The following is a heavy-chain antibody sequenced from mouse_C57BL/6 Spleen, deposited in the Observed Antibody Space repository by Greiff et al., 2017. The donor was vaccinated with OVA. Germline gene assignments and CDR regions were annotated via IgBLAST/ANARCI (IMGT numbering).Heavy chain of an antibody. Sequence: EVKLQESGGGLVKPGGSLKLSCAASGFTFSDYGMHWVRQAPEKGLEWVAYISSGSSTIYYADTVKGRFTISRDNAKNTLFLQMTSLRSEDTAMYYCARPYYSNHYAMDYWGQGTSVTVSS. D-gene: IGHD2-5*01. J-gene: IGHJ4*01. CDR2: ISSGSSTI. CDR3: ARPYYSNHYAMDY. V-gene: IGHV5-17*01. CDR1: GFTFSDYG.